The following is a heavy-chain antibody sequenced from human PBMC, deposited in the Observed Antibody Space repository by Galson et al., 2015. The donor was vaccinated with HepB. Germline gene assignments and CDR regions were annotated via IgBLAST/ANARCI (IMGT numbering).Heavy chain of an antibody. CDR3: ATSTRRDTMIVSGAYFDY. CDR1: GFTVSSNY. Sequence: LRLSCAASGFTVSSNYMSWVRQAPGKGLEWVSIIFSGGSTYYADSVKGRFTISRDNSKNTLYLQMNSLRAEDTAVYYCATSTRRDTMIVSGAYFDYWGQGTLVIVSS. V-gene: IGHV3-53*01. J-gene: IGHJ4*02. D-gene: IGHD3-22*01. CDR2: IFSGGST.